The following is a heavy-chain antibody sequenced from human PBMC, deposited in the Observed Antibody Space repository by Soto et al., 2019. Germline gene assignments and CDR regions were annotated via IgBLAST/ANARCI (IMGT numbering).Heavy chain of an antibody. Sequence: QVQLVESGGGVVQPGRSLRLSCAGSGFTFSNYGMHWVRQAPGKGLEWVADIYYDGRNKDYADSVNGRFTISRDNSKNPLLLQMDSVRAEATAVYYCARDATSGSYSRFDDCGQGNLVTVSS. CDR1: GFTFSNYG. D-gene: IGHD1-26*01. CDR2: IYYDGRNK. J-gene: IGHJ4*02. CDR3: ARDATSGSYSRFDD. V-gene: IGHV3-33*01.